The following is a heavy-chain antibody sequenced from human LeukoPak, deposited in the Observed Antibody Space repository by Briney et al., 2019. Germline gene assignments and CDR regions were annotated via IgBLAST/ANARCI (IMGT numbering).Heavy chain of an antibody. CDR1: GFSLSTSGAA. CDR3: AHSLDCSSSSCYSRCRFAKYYCDY. V-gene: IGHV2-5*01. D-gene: IGHD2-2*01. J-gene: IGHJ4*02. CDR2: FACNDDK. Sequence: SGPTLVKPTQTLTRTSTFSGFSLSTSGAAVGWIRQPPGKSLEWITLFACNDDKRYTPSRKSRLTITKDTFKNQVVLTMTNMDPVDTATYYCAHSLDCSSSSCYSRCRFAKYYCDYWGQGTLVTVSS.